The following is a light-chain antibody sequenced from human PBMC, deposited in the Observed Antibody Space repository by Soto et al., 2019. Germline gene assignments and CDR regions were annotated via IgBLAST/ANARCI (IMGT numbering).Light chain of an antibody. V-gene: IGLV1-47*02. CDR2: GNS. CDR3: AAWDDSLSGGV. J-gene: IGLJ3*02. Sequence: QSVLTQPPSASVTPGQRVTLSCSGSSSNIGLNAVNWYQQLPGTAPKLLMHGNSQRPSGVPDRFSGSKSGTSPSLAISGLRTEDEADYCCAAWDDSLSGGVFGGGTKVTVL. CDR1: SSNIGLNA.